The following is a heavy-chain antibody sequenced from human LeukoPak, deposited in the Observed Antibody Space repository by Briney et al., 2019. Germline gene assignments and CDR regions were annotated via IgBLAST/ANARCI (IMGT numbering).Heavy chain of an antibody. J-gene: IGHJ1*01. D-gene: IGHD7-27*01. V-gene: IGHV5-51*01. CDR1: GYSFTSYW. Sequence: GASLKISCKGTGYSFTSYWIAWVRQMPGKGLEWMGIIHPGDSDTVYSPSFQGQVTIPADKSISTAYLQWSSLKASDTAMYYCARHGEGEYFQHWGQGTLVSVSS. CDR2: IHPGDSDT. CDR3: ARHGEGEYFQH.